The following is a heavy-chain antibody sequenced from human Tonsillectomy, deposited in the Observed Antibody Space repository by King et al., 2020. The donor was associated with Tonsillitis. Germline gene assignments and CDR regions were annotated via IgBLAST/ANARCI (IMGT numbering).Heavy chain of an antibody. D-gene: IGHD3-22*01. CDR2: IRYDGSYK. CDR1: GFTFSSYG. CDR3: AKDGSTGDYYEHWSFDL. V-gene: IGHV3-30*02. Sequence: VQLVESGGGVVQPGGSLRLSCAASGFTFSSYGMHWVRQAPGKGLEWVAFIRYDGSYKYYADSVKGRFTISRDNSKNMLYLQMSSLRAEDTAVYYWAKDGSTGDYYEHWSFDLWGGGTLVTVSP. J-gene: IGHJ2*01.